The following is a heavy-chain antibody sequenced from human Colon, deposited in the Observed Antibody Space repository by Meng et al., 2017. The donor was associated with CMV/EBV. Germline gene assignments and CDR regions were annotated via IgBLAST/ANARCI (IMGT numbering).Heavy chain of an antibody. D-gene: IGHD3-3*01. Sequence: GGSLRLSCEASGFRISDYYMEWVRQPPGKGLEWVARSRNKTKNFSTAYGAAAKGRFTISRDNSKNLVYLQMNSLKSEDTAVYYCARGLRYLDMEVWGQGTAVTVSS. CDR2: SRNKTKNFST. CDR1: GFRISDYY. CDR3: ARGLRYLDMEV. V-gene: IGHV3-72*01. J-gene: IGHJ6*02.